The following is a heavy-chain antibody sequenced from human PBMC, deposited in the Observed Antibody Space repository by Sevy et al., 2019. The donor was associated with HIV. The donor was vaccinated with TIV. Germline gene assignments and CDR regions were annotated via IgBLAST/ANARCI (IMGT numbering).Heavy chain of an antibody. J-gene: IGHJ4*02. CDR3: TTDYESEMSLY. CDR1: GFTFSNAW. D-gene: IGHD3-3*01. V-gene: IGHV3-15*01. Sequence: GRSLRLSCAASGFTFSNAWMSWVRQAPGKGLEWVGRIKSKTDGGTTDYAAPVKGRFTISRDDSKNTLYLQMNSLKTEDTAVYYCTTDYESEMSLYWGQGTLVTVSS. CDR2: IKSKTDGGTT.